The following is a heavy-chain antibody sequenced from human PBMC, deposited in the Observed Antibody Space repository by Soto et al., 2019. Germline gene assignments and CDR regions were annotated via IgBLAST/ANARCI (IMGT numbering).Heavy chain of an antibody. CDR1: GFTFSSYW. CDR2: IKQDGSEK. V-gene: IGHV3-7*03. J-gene: IGHJ6*02. CDR3: ARDLRGTIFGVVINPLVMAV. D-gene: IGHD3-3*01. Sequence: GGSLRLSCAASGFTFSSYWMSWVRQAPGKVLEWVANIKQDGSEKYYVDSVKGRFTISRDNAKNSLYLQMNSLRAEDTAVYYCARDLRGTIFGVVINPLVMAVWGQRTTVTVSS.